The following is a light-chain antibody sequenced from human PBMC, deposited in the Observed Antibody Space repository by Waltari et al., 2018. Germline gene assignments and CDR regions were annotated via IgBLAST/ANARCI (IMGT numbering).Light chain of an antibody. J-gene: IGKJ2*01. CDR3: QHYNNWPYT. CDR2: FSS. CDR1: QSVTNK. Sequence: EIVMTQSPATLSVSPGEIASLSCRASQSVTNKLAWYQQKPGQAPRLLIGFSSTRATGIPARFSGSGSGTEFTLTISNLQSEDFAVYYCQHYNNWPYTFGQGTKLEIK. V-gene: IGKV3-15*01.